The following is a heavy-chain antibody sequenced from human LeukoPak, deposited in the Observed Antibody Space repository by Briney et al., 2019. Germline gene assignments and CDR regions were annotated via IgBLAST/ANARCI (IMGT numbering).Heavy chain of an antibody. D-gene: IGHD3-10*01. J-gene: IGHJ4*02. Sequence: QPGGSLRLSCAASAFTFSSYEMSWVRQAPGKGLEWVSYISGSGNTVYYADSVKGRFTISRDSAKNSLYLQMSSLRAEDTAVYYCARDPAGVDYWGQGTLVTVSS. CDR3: ARDPAGVDY. V-gene: IGHV3-48*03. CDR1: AFTFSSYE. CDR2: ISGSGNTV.